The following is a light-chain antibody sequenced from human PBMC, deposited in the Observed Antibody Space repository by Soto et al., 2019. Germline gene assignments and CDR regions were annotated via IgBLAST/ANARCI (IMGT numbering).Light chain of an antibody. CDR2: QDI. V-gene: IGLV3-1*01. CDR3: QAWDTSTNYV. CDR1: KLGNKY. J-gene: IGLJ1*01. Sequence: SYELTQPPSVSVSPGQTASITCSGEKLGNKYVCWYQQKPGQSPVLVIYQDIKRPSGIPERFSGSNSGNTATLTISGTQAMDEADYYCQAWDTSTNYVFGTGTKLTVL.